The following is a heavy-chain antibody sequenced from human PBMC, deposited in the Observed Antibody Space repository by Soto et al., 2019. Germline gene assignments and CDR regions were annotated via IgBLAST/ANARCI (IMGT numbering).Heavy chain of an antibody. D-gene: IGHD3-22*01. J-gene: IGHJ4*02. CDR1: GFTFSSYA. V-gene: IGHV3-23*01. Sequence: GGSLRLSCAASGFTFSSYAMSWVRQAPGKGLEWVSAISGSGGSTYYADSVKGRFTISRDNSKNTLYLQMNSLRAEDTAVYYCAKSYYDSSGYYPFDYWGQGTLVTVSS. CDR2: ISGSGGST. CDR3: AKSYYDSSGYYPFDY.